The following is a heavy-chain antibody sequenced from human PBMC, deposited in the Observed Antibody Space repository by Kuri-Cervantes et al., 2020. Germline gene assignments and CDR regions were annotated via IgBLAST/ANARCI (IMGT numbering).Heavy chain of an antibody. CDR2: ISWNSGSI. CDR3: AKDMGDVY. CDR1: GFTFDDYA. V-gene: IGHV3-9*01. D-gene: IGHD3-16*01. J-gene: IGHJ4*02. Sequence: SLKISCAASGFTFDDYAMHWVRQAPGKGLEWVSGISWNSGSIGYADSVKGRFTISRDNAKNSLYLQTNSLRAEDTALYYCAKDMGDVYWGQGTLVTVSS.